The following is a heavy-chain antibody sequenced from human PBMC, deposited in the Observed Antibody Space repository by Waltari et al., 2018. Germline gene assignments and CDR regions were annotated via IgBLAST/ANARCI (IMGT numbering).Heavy chain of an antibody. V-gene: IGHV3-7*01. D-gene: IGHD2-8*02. CDR1: GFTFGGYW. CDR2: LKKDESEK. CDR3: ARQGVCTGRYCYFDY. Sequence: EVQLVESGGTLVQPGGSLRLSCAASGFTFGGYWMTWVRQAQGKGREWVANLKKDESEKFYVDSVKGRFTISRDNAKNSLFLQMNSLRAEDTAVYYCARQGVCTGRYCYFDYWGQGTLVTVSS. J-gene: IGHJ4*02.